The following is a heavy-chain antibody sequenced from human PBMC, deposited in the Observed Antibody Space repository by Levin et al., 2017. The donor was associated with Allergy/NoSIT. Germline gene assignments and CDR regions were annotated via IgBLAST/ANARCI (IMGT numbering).Heavy chain of an antibody. D-gene: IGHD6-13*01. CDR2: INPNSGGT. V-gene: IGHV1-2*02. CDR3: ALLDGTTIAAAGYFDY. CDR1: GYTFTGYY. Sequence: ASVKVSCKASGYTFTGYYMHWVRQAPGQGLEWMGWINPNSGGTNYAQKFQGRVTMTRDTSISTAYMELSRLRSDDTAVYYCALLDGTTIAAAGYFDYWGQGTLVTVSS. J-gene: IGHJ4*02.